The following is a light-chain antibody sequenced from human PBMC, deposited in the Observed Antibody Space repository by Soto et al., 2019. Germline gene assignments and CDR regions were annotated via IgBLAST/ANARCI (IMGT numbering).Light chain of an antibody. CDR2: EVS. J-gene: IGLJ2*01. V-gene: IGLV2-23*02. Sequence: QSALTQPASVSGSPRQSITNSCTGTSSDVGSYNLVSWYQQHPGKAPKLMIYEVSQRPSGVSNRFSGSKSGNTASLTISGLQAEDEADYYCCSYAGSSTLVFGGGTKLTVL. CDR1: SSDVGSYNL. CDR3: CSYAGSSTLV.